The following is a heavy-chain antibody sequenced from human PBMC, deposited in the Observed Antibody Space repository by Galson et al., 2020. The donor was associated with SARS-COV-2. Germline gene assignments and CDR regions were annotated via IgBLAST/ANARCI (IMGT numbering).Heavy chain of an antibody. V-gene: IGHV3-33*01. Sequence: GGSLRLSCAASGFKFSIYGMHWVRQAPGKGLEWVALIWYNGSKKYYVDSVKGRFTISRDNSKNTVYLQMNSLRGEDTAVYYCARDGYGDYGTNGMDVWGQGTTITVSS. CDR2: IWYNGSKK. CDR3: ARDGYGDYGTNGMDV. D-gene: IGHD4-17*01. CDR1: GFKFSIYG. J-gene: IGHJ6*02.